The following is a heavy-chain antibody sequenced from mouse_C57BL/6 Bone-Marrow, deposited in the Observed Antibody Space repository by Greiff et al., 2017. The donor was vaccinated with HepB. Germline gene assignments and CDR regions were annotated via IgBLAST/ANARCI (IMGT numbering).Heavy chain of an antibody. Sequence: VKLQESGPGLVAPSQSLSITCTVSGFSLTSYAISWVRQPPGKGLEWLGVIWTGGGTNYNSALKSRLSISKDNSKSQVFLKMNSLQTDDTARYYCARNRGDYYGSSYYAMDYWGQGTSVTVSS. V-gene: IGHV2-9-1*01. D-gene: IGHD1-1*01. CDR1: GFSLTSYA. CDR3: ARNRGDYYGSSYYAMDY. J-gene: IGHJ4*01. CDR2: IWTGGGT.